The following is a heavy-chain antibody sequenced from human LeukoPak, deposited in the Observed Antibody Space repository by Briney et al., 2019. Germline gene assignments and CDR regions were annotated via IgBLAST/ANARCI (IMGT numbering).Heavy chain of an antibody. CDR1: GFTFSSYS. D-gene: IGHD3-22*01. CDR2: ISSSSSTI. J-gene: IGHJ4*02. CDR3: ARDGGYYSNY. Sequence: SGGSLRLSCVASGFTFSSYSMNWVRQAPGKGLEWVSFISSSSSTIYYADSVKGRFTISRDDAKNSLFLQMGSLRAEDTAVYYCARDGGYYSNYWGQGTLVTVSS. V-gene: IGHV3-48*01.